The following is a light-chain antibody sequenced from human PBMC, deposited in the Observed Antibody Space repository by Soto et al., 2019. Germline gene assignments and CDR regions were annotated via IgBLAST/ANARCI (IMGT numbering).Light chain of an antibody. CDR2: GAS. J-gene: IGKJ1*01. CDR1: QSVSSSN. CDR3: QQYHNWPRT. Sequence: EIVLTQSPGTLSLSPGERATLSCRASQSVSSSNLAWYQQIPGQSPRLLIYGASTRATGIPARFSGSGSGTEFTLTITSLQSEDFAVYYCQQYHNWPRTFGQGTKVDIK. V-gene: IGKV3-15*01.